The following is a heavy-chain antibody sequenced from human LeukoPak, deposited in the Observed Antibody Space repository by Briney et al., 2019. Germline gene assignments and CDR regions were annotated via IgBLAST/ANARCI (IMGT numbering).Heavy chain of an antibody. D-gene: IGHD3-10*01. V-gene: IGHV3-21*01. CDR3: AKDLIRGPKAPIDY. CDR1: GFTFSSYS. J-gene: IGHJ4*02. Sequence: GGSLRLSCAASGFTFSSYSMNWVRQAPGKGLEWVSSISSSSSYIYYADSVKGRFTISRDNSKNTLYLQMNSLRAEDTAVYYCAKDLIRGPKAPIDYWGQGTLVTVSS. CDR2: ISSSSSYI.